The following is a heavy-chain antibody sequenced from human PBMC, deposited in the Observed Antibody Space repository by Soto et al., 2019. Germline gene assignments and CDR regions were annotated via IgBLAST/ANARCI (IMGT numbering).Heavy chain of an antibody. V-gene: IGHV1-69*08. CDR2: LIPILGIA. J-gene: IGHJ3*02. CDR3: ARDVGYESSGSAVEDAFDI. Sequence: QVQLVQSGAEVKKPGSSVKVSCKASGGTFSSYTISWVRQAPRQGLEWMGRLIPILGIAHYAQKFQGRVPITANKSPSSAYMALSSLGSEDPAVYYCARDVGYESSGSAVEDAFDIWGQGTMVTVAS. CDR1: GGTFSSYT. D-gene: IGHD3-22*01.